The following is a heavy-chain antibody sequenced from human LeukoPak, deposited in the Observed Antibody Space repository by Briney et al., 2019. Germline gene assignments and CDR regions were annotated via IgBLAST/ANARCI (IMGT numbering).Heavy chain of an antibody. V-gene: IGHV4-31*03. CDR2: IYYSGST. D-gene: IGHD7-27*01. CDR1: GGSISSGGYY. CDR3: VRDYWGSLDY. Sequence: PSETLSLTCTVSGGSISSGGYYWSWIRQHPGKGLEWIGYIYYSGSTYYNPSLKSRVTISVDTSKNQFSLKLSSVTAADTAVYYCVRDYWGSLDYWGQGTLVTVSS. J-gene: IGHJ4*02.